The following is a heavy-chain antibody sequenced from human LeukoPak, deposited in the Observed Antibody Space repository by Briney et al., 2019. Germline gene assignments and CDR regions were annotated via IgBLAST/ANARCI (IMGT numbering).Heavy chain of an antibody. V-gene: IGHV3-30*18. J-gene: IGHJ4*02. CDR3: AKESGSGSYQNTFDY. D-gene: IGHD3-10*01. CDR1: GFTFSSYG. CDR2: ISYDGSNK. Sequence: GGSLRLSCAASGFTFSSYGIHWVRQAPGKGLEWVAVISYDGSNKYYADSVKGRFTISRDNSKNTLYLQMNSLRAEDTAVYYCAKESGSGSYQNTFDYWGQGTLVTVSS.